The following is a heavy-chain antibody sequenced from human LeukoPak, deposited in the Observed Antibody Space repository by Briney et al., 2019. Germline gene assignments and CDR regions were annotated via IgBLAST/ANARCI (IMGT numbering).Heavy chain of an antibody. J-gene: IGHJ6*02. CDR1: GVSISSYY. CDR3: AREVRVATNYYYGMDV. V-gene: IGHV4-59*01. D-gene: IGHD1-1*01. Sequence: SETLSLTCTVSGVSISSYYWSWIRQPPGKGLEWIGYIYYSGSTNYNPSLKSRVTISVDTSKNQFSLKLSSVTAADTAVYYCAREVRVATNYYYGMDVWGQGTTVTVSS. CDR2: IYYSGST.